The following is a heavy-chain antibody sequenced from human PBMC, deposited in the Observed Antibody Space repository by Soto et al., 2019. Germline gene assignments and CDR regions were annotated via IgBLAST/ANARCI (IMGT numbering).Heavy chain of an antibody. CDR2: ISHRGST. CDR1: GGSFSAYH. Sequence: SETLSLTCAVSGGSFSAYHWTWIRQTPGKGLEWIGEISHRGSTNYKPSLKSRVTISADPSKKQFSLNLTSMTAADSGVYYCARGECSSNYCFTRWALDIWGQGTVVTVSS. V-gene: IGHV4-34*01. CDR3: ARGECSSNYCFTRWALDI. D-gene: IGHD2-2*01. J-gene: IGHJ3*02.